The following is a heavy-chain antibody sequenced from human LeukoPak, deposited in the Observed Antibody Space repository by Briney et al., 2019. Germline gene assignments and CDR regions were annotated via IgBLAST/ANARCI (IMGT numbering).Heavy chain of an antibody. V-gene: IGHV4-34*01. CDR2: INHSGST. Sequence: SETLSLTCAVYGGSFSGYYWSWIRQPPGKGLEWIGEINHSGSTNYNPSLKSRVTISVDTSKNQFSLKLSSVTAADTAVYYCATISRIVVVPAAISANGFDPWGQGILVTVSS. CDR1: GGSFSGYY. CDR3: ATISRIVVVPAAISANGFDP. J-gene: IGHJ5*02. D-gene: IGHD2-2*01.